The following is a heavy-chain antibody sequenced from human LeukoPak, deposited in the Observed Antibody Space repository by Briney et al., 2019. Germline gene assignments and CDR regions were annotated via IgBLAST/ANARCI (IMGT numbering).Heavy chain of an antibody. V-gene: IGHV4-4*02. D-gene: IGHD2-2*01. CDR1: GGSISSSNW. J-gene: IGHJ4*02. Sequence: SETLSLTCAVSGGSISSSNWWSWVRQPPGKGLEWIGEIYHSGSTNYNPSLKSRVTIPVDKSKNQFSLKLSSVTAADTAVYYCARRARCSSTSCYAHVPYYFDYWGQGTLVTVSS. CDR3: ARRARCSSTSCYAHVPYYFDY. CDR2: IYHSGST.